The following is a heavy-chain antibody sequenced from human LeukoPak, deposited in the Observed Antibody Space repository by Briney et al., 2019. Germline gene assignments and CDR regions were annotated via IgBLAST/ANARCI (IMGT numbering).Heavy chain of an antibody. CDR1: GGSISNYF. J-gene: IGHJ3*02. Sequence: SETLSLTCTVSGGSISNYFWSWIRQAPGKGLEYIGFIYYSGNTNYNPSFKSRVTISVDTSKKQFSLKLSSVTAADTAVYYCARENSFIELQEDAFDIWGQGTMVTVSS. CDR2: IYYSGNT. V-gene: IGHV4-59*01. D-gene: IGHD1-26*01. CDR3: ARENSFIELQEDAFDI.